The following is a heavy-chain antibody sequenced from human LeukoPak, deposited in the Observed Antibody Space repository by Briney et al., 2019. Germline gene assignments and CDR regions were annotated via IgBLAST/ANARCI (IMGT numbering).Heavy chain of an antibody. J-gene: IGHJ4*02. CDR3: VRDRGYSYGSTYFDY. D-gene: IGHD5-18*01. Sequence: PGGSLRLSCAASGFTLSDYRMHWVRQPPEKGLVWVSVIGGGGSATDYADSVKGRFTISRDDAKNTLYLQMSSLSAEDTAVYYCVRDRGYSYGSTYFDYWGRGTLVTVSS. CDR2: IGGGGSAT. CDR1: GFTLSDYR. V-gene: IGHV3-74*01.